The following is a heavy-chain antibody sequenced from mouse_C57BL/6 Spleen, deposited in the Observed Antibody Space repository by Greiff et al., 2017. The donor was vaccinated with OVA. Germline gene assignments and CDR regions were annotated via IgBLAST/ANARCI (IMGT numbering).Heavy chain of an antibody. Sequence: EVKLMESGGGLVKPGGSLKLSCAASGFTFSDYGMHWVRQAPEKGLEWVAYISSGSSTIYYADTVKGRFTISRDNARHTLFLQMTSLRSEDTAMYYCARANWDYFDYWGQGTTLTVSS. D-gene: IGHD4-1*01. J-gene: IGHJ2*01. CDR1: GFTFSDYG. CDR2: ISSGSSTI. CDR3: ARANWDYFDY. V-gene: IGHV5-17*01.